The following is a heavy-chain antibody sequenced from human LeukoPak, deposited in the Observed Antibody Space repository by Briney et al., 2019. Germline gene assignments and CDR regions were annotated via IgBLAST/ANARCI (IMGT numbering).Heavy chain of an antibody. D-gene: IGHD2-2*03. CDR2: ISSSSSTI. CDR3: AKEKLDIVVVPGASGIDP. Sequence: GGSLRLSCAASGFTFSSYSMNWVRQAPGKGLEWVSYISSSSSTIYYADSVKGRFTISRDNSKNTLYLQMNSLRAEDTAVYYCAKEKLDIVVVPGASGIDPWGQGTLVTVSS. J-gene: IGHJ5*02. CDR1: GFTFSSYS. V-gene: IGHV3-48*01.